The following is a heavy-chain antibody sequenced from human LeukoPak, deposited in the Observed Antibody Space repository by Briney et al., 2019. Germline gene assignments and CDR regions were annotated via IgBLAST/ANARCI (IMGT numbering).Heavy chain of an antibody. J-gene: IGHJ5*02. CDR2: IKQDGSEK. Sequence: GGSLRLSCAASGFTFSSYWMSWVRQAPGKGLEWVANIKQDGSEKYYVDSVKGRFTISRDNAKNSLYLQMNSLRAEDTAVYYCARAPYYDFWSGYPRFDPWGQGTLVTVSS. V-gene: IGHV3-7*01. CDR3: ARAPYYDFWSGYPRFDP. D-gene: IGHD3-3*01. CDR1: GFTFSSYW.